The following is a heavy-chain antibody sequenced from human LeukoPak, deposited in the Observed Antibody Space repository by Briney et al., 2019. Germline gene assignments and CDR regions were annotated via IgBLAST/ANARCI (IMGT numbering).Heavy chain of an antibody. J-gene: IGHJ4*02. D-gene: IGHD5-18*01. CDR1: GFTFSSYD. V-gene: IGHV3-13*01. CDR3: ARATVDTAMGVFDY. Sequence: GGSLRLSCAASGFTFSSYDMHWVRQATGKGLEWVSAIGTAGDTYYPGSVKGRFTISRENAKNSLYHQMNSLRAGDTAVYYCARATVDTAMGVFDYWGQGTLVTVSS. CDR2: IGTAGDT.